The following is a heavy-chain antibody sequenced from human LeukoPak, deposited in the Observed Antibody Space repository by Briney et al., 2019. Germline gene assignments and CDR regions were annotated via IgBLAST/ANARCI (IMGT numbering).Heavy chain of an antibody. D-gene: IGHD2-2*01. CDR3: ARRGGYLCSSTICYSRGFDY. V-gene: IGHV4-34*01. J-gene: IGHJ4*02. CDR2: INHSGST. CDR1: GGSFSGYY. Sequence: SETLSLTCAVYGGSFSGYYWSWIRQPPGKGLEWIGEINHSGSTNYNPSLKSRVTISVDTSKNQFSLKLSSVTAADTAVYYCARRGGYLCSSTICYSRGFDYWGQGPLVTVSS.